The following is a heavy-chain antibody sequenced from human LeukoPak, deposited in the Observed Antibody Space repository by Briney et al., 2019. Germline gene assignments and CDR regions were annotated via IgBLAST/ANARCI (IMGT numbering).Heavy chain of an antibody. Sequence: GSLRLSCAASGFTFSSYEMNWVRQAPGKGLEWVSYISSSGSTIYYADSVKGRFTISRDNAKNSLYLQMNSLRAEDTAVYYCTRGYCSSTSCHHFDYWGQGTLVTVSS. D-gene: IGHD2-2*01. CDR1: GFTFSSYE. CDR3: TRGYCSSTSCHHFDY. V-gene: IGHV3-48*03. J-gene: IGHJ4*02. CDR2: ISSSGSTI.